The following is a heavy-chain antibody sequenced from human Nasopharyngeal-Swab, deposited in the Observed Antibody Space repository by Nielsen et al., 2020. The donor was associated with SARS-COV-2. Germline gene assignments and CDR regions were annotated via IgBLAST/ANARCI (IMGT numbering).Heavy chain of an antibody. CDR2: IDMRGRTT. CDR1: GFTFSNYW. V-gene: IGHV3-74*03. D-gene: IGHD1-26*01. CDR3: VRGPVEGATGYFQF. Sequence: GGSLRLSCATSGFTFSNYWMHWVRQDPGKRLEWVARIDMRGRTTTHADSVKGRFTTSRDNAKNTLSLQMNSLTPADTAVYFCVRGPVEGATGYFQFWGQGTLVTVSS. J-gene: IGHJ1*01.